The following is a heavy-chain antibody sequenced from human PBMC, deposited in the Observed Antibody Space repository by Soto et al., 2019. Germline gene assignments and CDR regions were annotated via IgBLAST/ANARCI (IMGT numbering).Heavy chain of an antibody. D-gene: IGHD3-22*01. CDR1: GYTFTSYG. Sequence: QVQLVQSGAEVKKPGASVKVSCKASGYTFTSYGISWVRQAPGQGLEWMGWISAYNGNTNYAQKLQGRVTMTTDTSTSTAYIELRSLRSDDTAVYYWARDSRYYDSSGYHYFDYWGQGTLVTVSS. V-gene: IGHV1-18*01. J-gene: IGHJ4*02. CDR3: ARDSRYYDSSGYHYFDY. CDR2: ISAYNGNT.